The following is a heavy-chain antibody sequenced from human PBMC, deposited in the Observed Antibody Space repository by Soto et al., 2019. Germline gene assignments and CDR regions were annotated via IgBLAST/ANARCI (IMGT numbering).Heavy chain of an antibody. CDR1: GFTFRSYA. CDR2: ISGSGGST. V-gene: IGHV3-23*01. CDR3: ARVYGSGPLGYYYYGMDV. D-gene: IGHD3-10*01. J-gene: IGHJ6*02. Sequence: PGGSLRLSCAASGFTFRSYAMSWVRQAPGKWLEWVSAISGSGGSTYYADSVKGRFTISRDNSKNTLYLQMNSLRAEDTAVYYCARVYGSGPLGYYYYGMDVWGQGTTVTVSS.